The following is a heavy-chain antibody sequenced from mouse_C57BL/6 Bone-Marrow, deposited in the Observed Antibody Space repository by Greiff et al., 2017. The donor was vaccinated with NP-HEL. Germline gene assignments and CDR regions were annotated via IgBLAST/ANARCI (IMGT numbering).Heavy chain of an antibody. CDR3: ARDFYDGDYFDY. V-gene: IGHV5-4*01. Sequence: EVQRVESGGGFVKPGGSLKLSCAASGFTFSSYAMSWVRQTPEKRLEWVATISDGGSYTYYPDNVKGRFTISRDNAKNNLYLQMSHLKSEDTAMYYCARDFYDGDYFDYWGQGTTLTVSS. CDR2: ISDGGSYT. CDR1: GFTFSSYA. D-gene: IGHD2-12*01. J-gene: IGHJ2*01.